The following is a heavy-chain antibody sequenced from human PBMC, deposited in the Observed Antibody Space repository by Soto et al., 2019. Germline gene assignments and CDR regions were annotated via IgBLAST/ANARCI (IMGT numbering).Heavy chain of an antibody. CDR1: GGSVSSESHY. Sequence: SETLSLTCTVSGGSVSSESHYWSWIRQTPGKGLEWIGRIYTSGSTNYNPSLKSRVTMSVDTSKNQFSLKLSSVTAADTAVYYCAGDSVAEIGYWGQGILVTVSS. CDR2: IYTSGST. CDR3: AGDSVAEIGY. V-gene: IGHV4-61*01. D-gene: IGHD2-15*01. J-gene: IGHJ4*02.